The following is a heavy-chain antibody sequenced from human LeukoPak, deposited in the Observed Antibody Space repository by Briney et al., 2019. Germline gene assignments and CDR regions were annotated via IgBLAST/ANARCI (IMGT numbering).Heavy chain of an antibody. CDR2: INPNSGDT. V-gene: IGHV1-2*02. J-gene: IGHJ4*02. Sequence: ASVKVSCKASGYTFTGPYIHWVRQAPGQGFEWMGWINPNSGDTNYEQKFQGRVTMTRDTSISTAYMELSRLRFDDTAVYYCAVLFWSGYYTAYYFDYWGQGTLVTVSS. CDR3: AVLFWSGYYTAYYFDY. D-gene: IGHD3-3*01. CDR1: GYTFTGPY.